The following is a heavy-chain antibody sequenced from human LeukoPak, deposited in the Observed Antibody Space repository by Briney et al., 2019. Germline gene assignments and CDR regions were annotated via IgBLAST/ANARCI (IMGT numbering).Heavy chain of an antibody. Sequence: GGSLRLSCAASGFIFSSHGMNWVRQAPGKGLEWVSFIYSDNTHYSDSVKGRFTISRDNSKNTLYLQMNSLRAEDTAVYYCAKPARTDYVDYWGQGTLVTVSS. CDR1: GFIFSSHG. CDR3: AKPARTDYVDY. D-gene: IGHD1-14*01. J-gene: IGHJ4*02. CDR2: IYSDNT. V-gene: IGHV3-23*03.